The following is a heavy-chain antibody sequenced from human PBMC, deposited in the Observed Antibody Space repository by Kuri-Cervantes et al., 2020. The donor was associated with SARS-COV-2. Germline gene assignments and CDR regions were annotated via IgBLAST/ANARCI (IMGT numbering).Heavy chain of an antibody. Sequence: GESLKISCAASGFPVASNYINWVRQAPEKGLEWVSSIYSGGSTHYAESLKGRFTISRDTSKNTVYLQMNSLRGEDTGVYYCARDLICSTCDTPDYYGMDAWGQGTTVTVSS. CDR1: GFPVASNY. D-gene: IGHD2-15*01. V-gene: IGHV3-66*01. J-gene: IGHJ6*02. CDR3: ARDLICSTCDTPDYYGMDA. CDR2: IYSGGST.